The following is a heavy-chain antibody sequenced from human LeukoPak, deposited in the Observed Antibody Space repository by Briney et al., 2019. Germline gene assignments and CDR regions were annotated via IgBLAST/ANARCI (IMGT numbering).Heavy chain of an antibody. CDR2: IYYRGST. CDR1: GGSISSSSYY. V-gene: IGHV4-39*01. J-gene: IGHJ6*02. CDR3: ARHPKGYYYYYGMDV. Sequence: SETLSLTCTVSGGSISSSSYYWGWIRQPPGKGLEWIGSIYYRGSTYYNPSLKSRVTISVDTSKNQFSLKLSSVTAADTAVYYCARHPKGYYYYYGMDVWGQGTTVTVSS.